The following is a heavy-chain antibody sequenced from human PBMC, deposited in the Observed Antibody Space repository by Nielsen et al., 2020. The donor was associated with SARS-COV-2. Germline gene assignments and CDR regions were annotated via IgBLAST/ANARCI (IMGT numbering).Heavy chain of an antibody. J-gene: IGHJ6*02. Sequence: SVNVSRKRSVYTYHDYYRHWLRQAHAQGLEGMGRINPYSGGTNYAQKFQDKVTMTRDASISTVYMELTSDDTAVYYCARSRANIFGLVMSYCMDVWGQGTTVAVSS. V-gene: IGHV1-2*06. CDR2: INPYSGGT. CDR3: ARSRANIFGLVMSYCMDV. CDR1: VYTYHDYY. D-gene: IGHD3/OR15-3a*01.